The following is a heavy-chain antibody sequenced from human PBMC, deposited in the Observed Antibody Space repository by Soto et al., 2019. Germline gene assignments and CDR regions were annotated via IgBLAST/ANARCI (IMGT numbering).Heavy chain of an antibody. CDR3: ARLDLDQWFGDKNYYGMDV. CDR1: GGSISSSSYY. CDR2: LYYNGNT. J-gene: IGHJ6*02. D-gene: IGHD3-10*01. V-gene: IGHV4-39*01. Sequence: SETLSLTCTVSGGSISSSSYYWGWIRQPPGKGLEYIGSLYYNGNTYYNQSLKSRVTISVDTPKNQFSLKLSSVTDADTAVYYCARLDLDQWFGDKNYYGMDVWGQGTTVTVSS.